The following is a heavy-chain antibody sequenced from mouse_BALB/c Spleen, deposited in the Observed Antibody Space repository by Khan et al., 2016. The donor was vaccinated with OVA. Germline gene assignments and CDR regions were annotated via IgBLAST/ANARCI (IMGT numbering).Heavy chain of an antibody. V-gene: IGHV1S137*01. Sequence: QVQLKQSGPELVRPGVSVKISCKGSGYTFTDYAMYWVKQSHAKSLEWIGLISTYSGNTNYNQKCKGKATMTVDKSSSTAYMELARLTSEDSAIXYCARPAYDGYYDYWGQGTTLTVSS. CDR1: GYTFTDYA. CDR3: ARPAYDGYYDY. D-gene: IGHD2-3*01. J-gene: IGHJ2*01. CDR2: ISTYSGNT.